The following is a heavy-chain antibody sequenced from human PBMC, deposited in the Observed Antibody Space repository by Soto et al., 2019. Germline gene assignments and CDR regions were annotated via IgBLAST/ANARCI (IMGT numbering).Heavy chain of an antibody. V-gene: IGHV3-33*01. D-gene: IGHD3-10*01. CDR2: IWYDGSNK. CDR1: GFTFSSYG. CDR3: ARDFEGADPYYYGSGSYAPKPDY. Sequence: GGSLRLSCAASGFTFSSYGMHWVRQAPGKGLEWVAVIWYDGSNKYYADSVKGRFTISRDNSKNTLYLQMNSLRAEDTGVYYCARDFEGADPYYYGSGSYAPKPDYWGQGTLVTVSS. J-gene: IGHJ4*02.